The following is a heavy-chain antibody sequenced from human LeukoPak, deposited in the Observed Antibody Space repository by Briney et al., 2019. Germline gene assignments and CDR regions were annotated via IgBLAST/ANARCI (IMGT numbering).Heavy chain of an antibody. J-gene: IGHJ5*02. V-gene: IGHV4-59*01. CDR3: ARGDCSGGSCYVDWFDP. CDR1: GGSISSYY. D-gene: IGHD2-15*01. Sequence: SETLCLTCTVSGGSISSYYWSWIRQPPGKGLEWIGYIYYSGSTNYNPSLKSRVTISVDTSKNQFSLKLSSVTAADTAVYYCARGDCSGGSCYVDWFDPWGQGTLVTVSS. CDR2: IYYSGST.